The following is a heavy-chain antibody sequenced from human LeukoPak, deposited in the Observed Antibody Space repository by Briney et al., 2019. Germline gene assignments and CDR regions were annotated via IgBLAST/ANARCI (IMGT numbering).Heavy chain of an antibody. Sequence: PGVSLRLSCAASGFTFSSYGMNWVRQAPGKGLEWVSYISSSDTIYYADSVKGRFTISRNNAKNSLYLQMNSLRDEDTAVYYCAAGAFGGFDYWGQGTLVTVSS. CDR3: AAGAFGGFDY. CDR2: ISSSDTI. D-gene: IGHD3-16*01. CDR1: GFTFSSYG. V-gene: IGHV3-48*02. J-gene: IGHJ4*02.